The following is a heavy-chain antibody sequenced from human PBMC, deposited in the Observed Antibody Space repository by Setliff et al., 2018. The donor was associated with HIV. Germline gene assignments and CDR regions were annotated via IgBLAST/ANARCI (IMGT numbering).Heavy chain of an antibody. Sequence: SETLSLTCAVSGYSISSGHYWGWIRQPPGKGLEWIGSLYHRGSTYYNPSLKSRVTISVDTSNNQFSLKLSSVTAADTAVYYCARAPITIFGVIIIPVYFDYWGQGTLVTVSS. J-gene: IGHJ4*02. CDR2: LYHRGST. CDR3: ARAPITIFGVIIIPVYFDY. V-gene: IGHV4-38-2*01. CDR1: GYSISSGHY. D-gene: IGHD3-3*01.